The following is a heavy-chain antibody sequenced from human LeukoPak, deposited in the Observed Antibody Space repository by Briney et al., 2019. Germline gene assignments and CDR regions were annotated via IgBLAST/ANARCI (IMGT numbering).Heavy chain of an antibody. CDR2: VSYDGSNK. CDR3: AFCGSCYSWLYYFDY. Sequence: PGRSLRLSCAASGFTFSSYGMHWVRQAPGKGLEWVAVVSYDGSNKYYADSVKGRFTISRDNSKNTLYLQMNSLRAEDTAVYYCAFCGSCYSWLYYFDYWGQGTLVTVSS. CDR1: GFTFSSYG. D-gene: IGHD2-15*01. J-gene: IGHJ4*02. V-gene: IGHV3-30*03.